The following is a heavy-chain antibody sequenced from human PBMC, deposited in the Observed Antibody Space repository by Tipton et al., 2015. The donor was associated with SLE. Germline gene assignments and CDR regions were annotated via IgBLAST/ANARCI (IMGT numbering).Heavy chain of an antibody. V-gene: IGHV1-18*01. D-gene: IGHD2-21*01. CDR3: ARDRDTRAFVEVMGSYFDY. Sequence: QVQLVQSGAEVKKPGASVKVSCKASGYTFTNYGVSWVRRAPGQGLEWMGWVSAYSDDTNYAQQFQGRVTMTSDTSTGTAYMELRSLTSDDTAVYYCARDRDTRAFVEVMGSYFDYWGQGTLVTVSS. J-gene: IGHJ4*02. CDR2: VSAYSDDT. CDR1: GYTFTNYG.